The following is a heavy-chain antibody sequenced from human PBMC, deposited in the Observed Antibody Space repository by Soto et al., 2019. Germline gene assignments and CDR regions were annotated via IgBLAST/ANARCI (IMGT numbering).Heavy chain of an antibody. V-gene: IGHV4-59*01. CDR2: IYYSGST. J-gene: IGHJ5*02. D-gene: IGHD5-18*01. CDR1: GGSISSYY. CDR3: ARAAYSYGYNWFDP. Sequence: SETLSLTCTVSGGSISSYYWSWIRQPPGKGLEWIGYIYYSGSTNYNPSLKSRVTISVDTSKNQFSLKLSSVTAADTAVYYCARAAYSYGYNWFDPWGQGTLVTVSS.